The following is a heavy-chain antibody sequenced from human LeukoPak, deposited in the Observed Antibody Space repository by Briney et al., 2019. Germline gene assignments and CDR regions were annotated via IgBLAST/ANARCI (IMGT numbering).Heavy chain of an antibody. CDR3: ATSRRDSGYGL. V-gene: IGHV4-39*01. D-gene: IGHD3-10*01. Sequence: SETLSLTCTVSGDSISSSRDYWGWIRQPPGKGLDWIGSIYYSGKTFYSSSLKSRVTISVDTSKNQFTLNLRSVTPADTAVYYCATSRRDSGYGLWGQGTLVTVPS. CDR1: GDSISSSRDY. J-gene: IGHJ5*02. CDR2: IYYSGKT.